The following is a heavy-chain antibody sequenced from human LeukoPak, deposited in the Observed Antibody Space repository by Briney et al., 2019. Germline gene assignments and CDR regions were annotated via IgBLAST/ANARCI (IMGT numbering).Heavy chain of an antibody. J-gene: IGHJ4*02. CDR1: GYTFTDNW. CDR3: ATYGRVRAAASNFDY. Sequence: GESLKISCKVSGYTFTDNWIGWVRQMPGKGLEWMGIIYPGDSDTRYSPSFQGQVTISADKSISTAYLQWSSLKASDTAMYYCATYGRVRAAASNFDYWGQGTLVTVSS. V-gene: IGHV5-51*01. CDR2: IYPGDSDT. D-gene: IGHD6-13*01.